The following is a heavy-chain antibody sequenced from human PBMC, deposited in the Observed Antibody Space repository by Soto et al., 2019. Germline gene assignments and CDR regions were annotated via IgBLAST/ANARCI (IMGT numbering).Heavy chain of an antibody. D-gene: IGHD1-26*01. Sequence: QITLKESGPTLVKPTQTLTLTCTFSGFSLSTSGVGVGWIRQPPGKALEWLALIYWDDDKRYSPSLKSRLTITEDTSKNRLVLTMTNMDPVDTARYYCAHRRGPELREVREAFDYWGQGTLVTVSS. CDR1: GFSLSTSGVG. CDR3: AHRRGPELREVREAFDY. CDR2: IYWDDDK. V-gene: IGHV2-5*02. J-gene: IGHJ4*02.